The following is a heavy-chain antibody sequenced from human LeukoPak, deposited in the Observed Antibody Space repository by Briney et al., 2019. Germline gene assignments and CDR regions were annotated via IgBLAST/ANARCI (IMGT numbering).Heavy chain of an antibody. J-gene: IGHJ4*02. D-gene: IGHD1-26*01. CDR1: GFTFSSYT. V-gene: IGHV3-64D*09. Sequence: PGGSLRLSCSASGFTFSSYTMHWARQAPGKGLEYFSAISSIGGSTYFADSVQGRFIISRDNSKNTVYLQMSSLRTEDTAVYYCVKGGSGTYRGDFDYWGQGTLATVSS. CDR3: VKGGSGTYRGDFDY. CDR2: ISSIGGST.